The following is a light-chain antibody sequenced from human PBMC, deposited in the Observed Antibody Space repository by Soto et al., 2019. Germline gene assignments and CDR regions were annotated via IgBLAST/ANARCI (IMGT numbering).Light chain of an antibody. J-gene: IGKJ5*01. CDR2: GAS. CDR3: KQYNNWPIT. V-gene: IGKV3-15*01. CDR1: RSVAAY. Sequence: MIMTHSPATLSVSAGERVTLSCILCRSVAAYLAWFQQRPGQSPRLLIYGASTRASGIPARFSGSGSETDFTLKISSVESEDSAVYHCKQYNNWPITFGQGTRLEIK.